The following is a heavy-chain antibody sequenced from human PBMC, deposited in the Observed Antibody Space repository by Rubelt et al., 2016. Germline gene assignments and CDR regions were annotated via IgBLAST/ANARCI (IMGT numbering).Heavy chain of an antibody. D-gene: IGHD3-22*01. CDR2: INPSGGSP. J-gene: IGHJ4*02. V-gene: IGHV1-46*01. CDR3: ARVYDSSDTYYFDY. CDR1: GYTFTSYY. Sequence: QVQLVQSGAEVKKPGASVKVSCKASGYTFTSYYMHWVRQAPGQGLEWMVIINPSGGSPSSAKKVRGRVTRTSDTSTSTVNMVLSSLRSEDTAVYYCARVYDSSDTYYFDYWGQGTLVTVSS.